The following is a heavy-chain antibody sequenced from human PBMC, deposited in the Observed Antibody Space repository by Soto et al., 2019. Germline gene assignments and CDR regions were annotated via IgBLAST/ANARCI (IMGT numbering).Heavy chain of an antibody. CDR1: GYSFTSYW. V-gene: IGHV5-51*01. Sequence: GESLKISCTGSGYSFTSYWIGWVRHMPGKGLEWMGIIYPGDSDTTYSPSFQGQVTISADKSISTAYLQWSSLKASETAMYYCARNMITFGGAYYYGMDVWGQGTTVTVSS. CDR3: ARNMITFGGAYYYGMDV. CDR2: IYPGDSDT. J-gene: IGHJ6*02. D-gene: IGHD3-16*01.